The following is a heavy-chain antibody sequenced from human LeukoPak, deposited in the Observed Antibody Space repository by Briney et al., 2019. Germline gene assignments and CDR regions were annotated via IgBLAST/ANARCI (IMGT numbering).Heavy chain of an antibody. J-gene: IGHJ4*02. CDR2: ISGSGGST. D-gene: IGHD3-22*01. CDR1: GFTFNTYA. Sequence: GGSLRLSCAASGFTFNTYAMSWVRQAPGKGLEWVSAISGSGGSTYYADSVKGRFTISRDNSKNTLYLQMNSLRAEDTAVYHCAKAGSITMIVVVLWGQGTLVTVSS. CDR3: AKAGSITMIVVVL. V-gene: IGHV3-23*01.